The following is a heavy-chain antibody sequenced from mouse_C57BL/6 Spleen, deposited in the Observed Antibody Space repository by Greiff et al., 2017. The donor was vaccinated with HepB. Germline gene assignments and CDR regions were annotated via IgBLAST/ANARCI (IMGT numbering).Heavy chain of an antibody. CDR3: ARNDGTGFAY. Sequence: QVQLKQPGAELVKPGASVKLSCKASGYTFTSYWMHWVKQRPGQGLEWIGMIHPNSGSTNYNEKFKSKATLTVDKSSSTAYMQLSSLTSEDSAVYYCARNDGTGFAYWGQGTLVTVSA. J-gene: IGHJ3*01. CDR1: GYTFTSYW. V-gene: IGHV1-64*01. D-gene: IGHD2-3*01. CDR2: IHPNSGST.